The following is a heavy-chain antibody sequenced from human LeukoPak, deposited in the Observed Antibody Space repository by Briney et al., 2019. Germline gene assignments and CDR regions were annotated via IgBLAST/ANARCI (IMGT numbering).Heavy chain of an antibody. CDR2: ISGSGGST. Sequence: GGSLRLSCAASGFTFSSYAMSWVRQAPGKGLEWVSAISGSGGSTYYADSVKGRFTISRDNSKNTLYLQMNSLRAEDTAVYYCAKDEYCSSTSCYATYGFDIWGQGTLVTVSS. CDR3: AKDEYCSSTSCYATYGFDI. D-gene: IGHD2-2*01. J-gene: IGHJ4*02. CDR1: GFTFSSYA. V-gene: IGHV3-23*01.